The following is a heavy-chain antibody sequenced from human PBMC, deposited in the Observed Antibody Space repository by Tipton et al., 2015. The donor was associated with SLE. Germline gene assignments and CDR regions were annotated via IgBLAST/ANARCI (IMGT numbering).Heavy chain of an antibody. CDR1: GGSFSGYY. CDR2: INHSGST. CDR3: ARGIGSGWWNY. J-gene: IGHJ4*02. Sequence: TLSLTCAVYGGSFSGYYGSWIRQPPGKGLEWIGEINHSGSTNYNPSLKSRVTISVDTSKNQFSLKLSSVTAADTAVYYCARGIGSGWWNYWGQGNLVTVSS. V-gene: IGHV4-34*01. D-gene: IGHD6-19*01.